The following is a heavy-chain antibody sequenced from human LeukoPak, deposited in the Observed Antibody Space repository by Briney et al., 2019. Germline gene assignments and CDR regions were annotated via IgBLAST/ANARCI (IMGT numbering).Heavy chain of an antibody. CDR1: GGSFSCYY. CDR3: TKTPTALVRGGYYFDN. D-gene: IGHD6-6*01. J-gene: IGHJ4*02. CDR2: INHSGST. Sequence: SETLSLTCAVYGGSFSCYYWSWIRQPPGKGLEWIGEINHSGSTDYNPSLKSRVTISVDTSKNQFSLKLSSVTAADTAVYYCTKTPTALVRGGYYFDNWGQGTLVTVSS. V-gene: IGHV4-34*01.